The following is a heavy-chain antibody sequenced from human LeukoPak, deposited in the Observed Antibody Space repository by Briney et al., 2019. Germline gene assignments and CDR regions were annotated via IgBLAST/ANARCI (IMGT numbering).Heavy chain of an antibody. D-gene: IGHD4-17*01. CDR3: ARTTSLTASGYDY. J-gene: IGHJ4*02. CDR2: INPNTGDR. CDR1: GYTFTNYH. Sequence: ASLKVSCKASGYTFTNYHINWVRQAPGQGLEWMGWINPNTGDRGYAQKFQGRVSISSDTSISTAYMELGSPRSDDTAVYFCARTTSLTASGYDYWGQGTLVIVSS. V-gene: IGHV1-8*03.